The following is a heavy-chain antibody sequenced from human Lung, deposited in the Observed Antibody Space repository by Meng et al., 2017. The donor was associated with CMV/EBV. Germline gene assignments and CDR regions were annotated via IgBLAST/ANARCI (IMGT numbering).Heavy chain of an antibody. D-gene: IGHD3-22*01. CDR3: AKEQSFNYYRTADH. CDR2: FTYDGSGV. J-gene: IGHJ4*02. V-gene: IGHV3-30*02. Sequence: ASGFSFSTCGMHWVRQAPGKGLEWVAVFTYDGSGVHYADSVKGRFTISRDISTNTLYLQMNSLRPEDTAVYYCAKEQSFNYYRTADHWGQGTLVTVSS. CDR1: GFSFSTCG.